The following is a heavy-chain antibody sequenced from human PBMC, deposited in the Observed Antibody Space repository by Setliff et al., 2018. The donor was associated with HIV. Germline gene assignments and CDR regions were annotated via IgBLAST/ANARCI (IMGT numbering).Heavy chain of an antibody. CDR2: IDHSGGT. CDR1: GYSISSGYY. CDR3: ARVPFTTGFDY. Sequence: SETLSLTCAVSGYSISSGYYWGRIRQPPGRGREWIGNIDHSGGTHYNPSRRSRVTISVDTSKNHFSLKLSSVTAAYTAVFYCARVPFTTGFDYWGQGILVTVSS. V-gene: IGHV4-38-2*01. D-gene: IGHD3-3*01. J-gene: IGHJ4*02.